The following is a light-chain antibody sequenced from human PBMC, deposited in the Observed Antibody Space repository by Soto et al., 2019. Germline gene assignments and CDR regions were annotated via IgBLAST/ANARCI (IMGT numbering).Light chain of an antibody. Sequence: EIVLRQSPATLSSFPGDRVTLSCRASQYINTRLAWYQHRPVQSPRLLIYQTSLRAAGIPARFSASGSGTDFTLTISDVQPEDFALYYCHQRQSWPRTFGQGTKVDIK. CDR3: HQRQSWPRT. CDR2: QTS. CDR1: QYINTR. J-gene: IGKJ1*01. V-gene: IGKV3-11*01.